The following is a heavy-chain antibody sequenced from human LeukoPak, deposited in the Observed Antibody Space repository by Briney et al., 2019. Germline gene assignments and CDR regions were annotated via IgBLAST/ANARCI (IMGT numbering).Heavy chain of an antibody. J-gene: IGHJ6*03. CDR2: ISPSGGST. CDR3: ARSRIAVAGMDYYYYMDV. Sequence: ASVKVSCKASGYSFTSNYMHWVRQAPGQGPEWMGVISPSGGSTTYAQKFQGRVTLTRDMSTSTDYLELSSLRSEDTAVYYCARSRIAVAGMDYYYYMDVWGKGTTVTVSS. CDR1: GYSFTSNY. V-gene: IGHV1-46*01. D-gene: IGHD6-19*01.